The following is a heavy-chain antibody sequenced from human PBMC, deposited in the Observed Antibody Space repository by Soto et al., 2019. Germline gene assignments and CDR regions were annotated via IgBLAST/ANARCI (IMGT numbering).Heavy chain of an antibody. V-gene: IGHV3-9*01. Sequence: GGSLRLSCAASGFTFDDYAMHWVRQAPGKGLEWVSGISWNSGSIGYADSVKGRFTISRDNAKNSLYLQMNSLRAEDTALYYCAKRMSSGWTRTADDAFDIWGQGTMVTVSS. CDR1: GFTFDDYA. CDR3: AKRMSSGWTRTADDAFDI. D-gene: IGHD6-19*01. J-gene: IGHJ3*02. CDR2: ISWNSGSI.